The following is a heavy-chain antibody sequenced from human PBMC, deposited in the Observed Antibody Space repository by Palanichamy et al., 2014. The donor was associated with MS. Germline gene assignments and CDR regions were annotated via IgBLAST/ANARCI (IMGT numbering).Heavy chain of an antibody. CDR1: GGSISSYY. D-gene: IGHD3/OR15-3a*01. CDR3: AREGYDFWSGYYRARPFDY. Sequence: QVQLQESGPELVKPSETLSLSCTVSGGSISSYYWSWIRQPPGKGLEWIGFIYHTGSTTYNPSLKGRVTISLDTSKNQFSLKMTSVTAADTAVYYCAREGYDFWSGYYRARPFDYWGQGTLVTVSS. J-gene: IGHJ4*02. V-gene: IGHV4-59*01. CDR2: IYHTGST.